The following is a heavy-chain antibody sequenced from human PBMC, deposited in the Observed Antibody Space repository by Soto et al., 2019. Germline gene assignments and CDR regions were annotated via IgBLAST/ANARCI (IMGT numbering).Heavy chain of an antibody. V-gene: IGHV4-34*01. CDR3: ARRYDFWSGYYYYYYYGMDV. J-gene: IGHJ6*02. D-gene: IGHD3-3*01. CDR1: GGSFSGYY. CDR2: INHSGST. Sequence: PSEALSLTCAVYGGSFSGYYWSWILQPPWKGLEWIGEINHSGSTNYSPSLKSRVTISVDTSKNKFSLKLSSVTAADTAVYYCARRYDFWSGYYYYYYYGMDVWGQGTTVTVSS.